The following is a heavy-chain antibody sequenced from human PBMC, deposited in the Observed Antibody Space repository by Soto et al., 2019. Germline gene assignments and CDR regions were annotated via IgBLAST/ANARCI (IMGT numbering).Heavy chain of an antibody. D-gene: IGHD1-26*01. CDR2: IYYSGST. CDR3: VKKPLELQMFDY. V-gene: IGHV4-31*03. Sequence: SETLSLTCTVSGGSISSGGYYWSWIRQHPGKGLEWIGYIYYSGSTYYNPSLKSRVTISVDTSKNQFSLKLSSVTAADTAVYYCVKKPLELQMFDYWGQGTLVTVSS. J-gene: IGHJ4*02. CDR1: GGSISSGGYY.